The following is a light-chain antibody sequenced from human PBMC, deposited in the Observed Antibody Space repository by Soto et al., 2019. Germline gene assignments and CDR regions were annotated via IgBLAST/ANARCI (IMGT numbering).Light chain of an antibody. J-gene: IGKJ3*01. CDR3: QQLNNYPPFT. CDR2: GAF. V-gene: IGKV1-9*01. CDR1: QDIKTY. Sequence: IQLTQSPSSLPASIGDRVSITCRASQDIKTYVAWYQQKPGKAPKLLIYGAFTLQSGVPSRFNGSGSGTDFTLTISRLQPEDFATYYCQQLNNYPPFTFGPGTTVDLE.